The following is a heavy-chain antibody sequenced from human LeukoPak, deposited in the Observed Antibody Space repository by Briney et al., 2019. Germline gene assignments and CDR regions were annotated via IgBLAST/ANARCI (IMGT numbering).Heavy chain of an antibody. Sequence: ASVKVSCKASGYTFTSYYMHWVRQAQGQGVEWMGIINPSGGSTSYAQKFQGRVTLTRATSTTTVYMELSSLRSEDTAVYYCARGLMVYAIQQYPREWGQGTLVTVSS. D-gene: IGHD2-8*01. CDR2: INPSGGST. J-gene: IGHJ4*02. CDR1: GYTFTSYY. CDR3: ARGLMVYAIQQYPRE. V-gene: IGHV1-46*01.